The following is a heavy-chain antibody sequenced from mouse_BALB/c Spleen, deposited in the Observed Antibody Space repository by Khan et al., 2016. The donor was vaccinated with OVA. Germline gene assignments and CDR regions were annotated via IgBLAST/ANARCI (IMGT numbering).Heavy chain of an antibody. CDR3: ARGDYGDLYYFDD. D-gene: IGHD2-13*01. Sequence: VQLKESGPGLVAPSKSLSIICTVSGFSLTSYGVHWVRQPPGKGLEWLGVIWAGGSTNYNSALMSRLSIRKDNSKSQVLLKMNSLQTDDTAMYYCARGDYGDLYYFDDWGQGTTLTVSS. CDR1: GFSLTSYG. J-gene: IGHJ2*01. V-gene: IGHV2-9*02. CDR2: IWAGGST.